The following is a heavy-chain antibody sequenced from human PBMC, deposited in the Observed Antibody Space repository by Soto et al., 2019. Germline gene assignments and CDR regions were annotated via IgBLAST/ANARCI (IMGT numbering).Heavy chain of an antibody. V-gene: IGHV1-58*01. D-gene: IGHD2-2*01. CDR1: GFTFTSSA. CDR3: ASGRIDLGYCSSTSCYAFDI. J-gene: IGHJ3*02. Sequence: ASVKVSCKASGFTFTSSAVQWVRQARGQRLEWIGWIVVNSGNTNYAQKFQERVTITRDISTSTAYMELSSLRSEDTAVYYCASGRIDLGYCSSTSCYAFDIWGQGTMVTVSS. CDR2: IVVNSGNT.